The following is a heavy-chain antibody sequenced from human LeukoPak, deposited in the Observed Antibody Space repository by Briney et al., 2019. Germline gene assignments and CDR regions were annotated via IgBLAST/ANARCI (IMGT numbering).Heavy chain of an antibody. CDR2: MDYSGDT. CDR1: GGSIRTSGYY. V-gene: IGHV4-39*07. Sequence: KSSETLSLTCTVSGGSIRTSGYYWGWIRQPPGTGLEWIGSMDYSGDTHYNPSLRRRVTISIDTSKNQFSLNLSSVTAADTAVYYCARGRTNRRVIVDYFDYWGQGNLVAVSS. D-gene: IGHD1-26*01. J-gene: IGHJ4*02. CDR3: ARGRTNRRVIVDYFDY.